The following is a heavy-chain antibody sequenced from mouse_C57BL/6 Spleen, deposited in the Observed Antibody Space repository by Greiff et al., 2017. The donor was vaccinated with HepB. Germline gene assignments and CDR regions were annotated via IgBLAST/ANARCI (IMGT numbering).Heavy chain of an antibody. CDR2: IYPGSGST. Sequence: VQLQQPGAELVKPGASVKMSCKASGYTFTSYWITWVKQRPGQGLEWIGDIYPGSGSTNYNEKFKSKATLTVDTSSSTAYMQLSSLTSEDPAVYYCARRGDGYFYAMDYWGQGTSVTVSS. V-gene: IGHV1-55*01. D-gene: IGHD2-3*01. CDR1: GYTFTSYW. CDR3: ARRGDGYFYAMDY. J-gene: IGHJ4*01.